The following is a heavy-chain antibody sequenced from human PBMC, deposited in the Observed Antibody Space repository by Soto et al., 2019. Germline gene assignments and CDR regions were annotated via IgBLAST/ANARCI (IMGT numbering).Heavy chain of an antibody. D-gene: IGHD3-3*01. CDR1: GGSISSRNW. CDR2: IYHSGST. V-gene: IGHV4-4*02. J-gene: IGHJ6*02. Sequence: QVQLQESGPGLVKPSGTLSLTCTVSGGSISSRNWWSWVRQSPGKGLEWVGEIYHSGSTNYNSSLKSRVGISVDKSKNQFSLNLYSVTVADTAVYYCARRDYDFWSGYLDVWGQGTTVTVSS. CDR3: ARRDYDFWSGYLDV.